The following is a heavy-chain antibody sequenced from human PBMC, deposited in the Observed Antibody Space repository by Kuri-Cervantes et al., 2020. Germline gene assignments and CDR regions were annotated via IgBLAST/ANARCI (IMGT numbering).Heavy chain of an antibody. CDR2: ISSSSSTI. V-gene: IGHV3-48*02. CDR1: GFTFSSYS. J-gene: IGHJ6*03. Sequence: GEALKISCAASGFTFSSYSMNWVRQAPGKGLEWVSYISSSSSTIYYADSVKGRFTISRDNAKNSLYLQMNSLRDEDSAVYYCARSPDCSGGSCYSDYYYYYYIDVWGKGTTVTVSS. D-gene: IGHD2-15*01. CDR3: ARSPDCSGGSCYSDYYYYYYIDV.